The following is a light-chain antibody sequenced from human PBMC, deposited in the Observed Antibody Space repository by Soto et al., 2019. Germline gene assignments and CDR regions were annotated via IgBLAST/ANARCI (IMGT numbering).Light chain of an antibody. V-gene: IGLV2-14*01. Sequence: QSVLTQPASVSGSPGQSITISCTGTSSDVGGYNYVSWYQQHPGKAPKLVISEDSGRPSGVSNRFSGSKSGNTASLTISRLQPEDEADYHCSSYATSDTWVFGGGTQLTVL. J-gene: IGLJ3*02. CDR2: EDS. CDR3: SSYATSDTWV. CDR1: SSDVGGYNY.